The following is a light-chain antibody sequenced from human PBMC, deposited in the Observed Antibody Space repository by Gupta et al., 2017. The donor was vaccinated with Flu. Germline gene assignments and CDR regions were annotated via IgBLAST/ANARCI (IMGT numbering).Light chain of an antibody. CDR2: EDR. J-gene: IGLJ3*02. V-gene: IGLV6-57*01. CDR3: QCFDANNIRWV. Sequence: TTSCTRSRGSIASNYGQWYQHRPGSSPATVIYEDRQRARGVPDRFSGSIDSSSNSASLTISGLKTEDEADYYCQCFDANNIRWVFGGGTKLTVL. CDR1: RGSIASNY.